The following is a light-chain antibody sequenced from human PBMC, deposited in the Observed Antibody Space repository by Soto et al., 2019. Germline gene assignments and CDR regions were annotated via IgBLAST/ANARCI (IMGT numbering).Light chain of an antibody. J-gene: IGKJ1*01. CDR1: QSVSGW. V-gene: IGKV1-5*03. Sequence: IQRTQSPYTLSASVGDTVTVTCRASQSVSGWLAWYQQKPGKAPKLLIYKASTLKSGVPSRFSGSGSGTEFTLTISSLQPDDFATYYCQHYNSYSEAFGQGTKVDI. CDR3: QHYNSYSEA. CDR2: KAS.